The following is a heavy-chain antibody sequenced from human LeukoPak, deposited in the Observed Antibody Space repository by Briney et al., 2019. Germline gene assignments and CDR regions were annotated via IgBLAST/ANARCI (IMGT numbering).Heavy chain of an antibody. CDR2: IIPILGIA. J-gene: IGHJ4*02. Sequence: SVKVSCKASGGTFSSYAISWVRQAPGQGLEWMGRIIPILGIANYAQKFQGRVTITADKSTSTAYMELRSLTSDDTAVYYCAREIPYPDCSSSGCYGPWDYWGQGTLVLVSS. CDR1: GGTFSSYA. CDR3: AREIPYPDCSSSGCYGPWDY. D-gene: IGHD2-2*01. V-gene: IGHV1-69*04.